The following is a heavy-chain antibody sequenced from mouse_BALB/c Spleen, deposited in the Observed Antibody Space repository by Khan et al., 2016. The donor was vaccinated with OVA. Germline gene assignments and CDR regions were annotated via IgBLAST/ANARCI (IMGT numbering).Heavy chain of an antibody. CDR3: SRWNYRYDGYFDY. J-gene: IGHJ2*01. Sequence: EVQLVESGPSLVKPSQTLSLTCSVTGDSITSGYWNWIRKVPGNKLEYMGYISSSDSTFYNPSLKSRISITRDTSKNQYYLQLNSLNTEDTATYYCSRWNYRYDGYFDYWGQGTTLTVSS. CDR2: ISSSDST. D-gene: IGHD2-14*01. V-gene: IGHV3-8*02. CDR1: GDSITSGY.